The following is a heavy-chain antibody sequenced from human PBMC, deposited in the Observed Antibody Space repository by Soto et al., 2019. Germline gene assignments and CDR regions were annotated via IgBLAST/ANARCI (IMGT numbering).Heavy chain of an antibody. V-gene: IGHV1-18*04. CDR3: AKGQCDPDCYVFDS. Sequence: SVKVSCKASGYTFTSYGISWVRQAPGQGLEWMGWISAYNGNTNYAQKLQGRVTMTTDTSTSTAYMELRSLRAEDTAVYYCAKGQCDPDCYVFDSWGQGALVTVSS. D-gene: IGHD2-21*02. J-gene: IGHJ4*02. CDR2: ISAYNGNT. CDR1: GYTFTSYG.